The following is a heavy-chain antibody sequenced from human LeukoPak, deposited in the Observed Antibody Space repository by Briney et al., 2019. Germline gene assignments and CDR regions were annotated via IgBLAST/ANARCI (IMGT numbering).Heavy chain of an antibody. D-gene: IGHD5-12*01. CDR3: ARGGAGYYYYYGMDV. CDR1: GFTFSSYS. V-gene: IGHV3-21*01. CDR2: ISSSSYI. Sequence: GGSLRLSCAASGFTFSSYSMNWVRQAPGKGLEWVSSISSSSYIYYADSVKGRFTISRDNAKNSLYLQMNSLRAEDTAVYHCARGGAGYYYYYGMDVWGQGTTVTVSS. J-gene: IGHJ6*02.